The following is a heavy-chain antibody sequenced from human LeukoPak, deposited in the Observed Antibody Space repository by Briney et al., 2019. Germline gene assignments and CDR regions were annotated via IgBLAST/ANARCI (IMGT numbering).Heavy chain of an antibody. D-gene: IGHD3-10*01. V-gene: IGHV3-23*01. J-gene: IGHJ4*02. CDR3: TTSWPKVREGDQ. CDR1: GFTFSHYA. Sequence: PGGSLRLSCAASGFTFSHYAMRWVRQAPGEGLEWLSEISGGGEDTYHADSVKGRFTISRDNSKNTLYLQMNSLRVEDTAVYYCTTSWPKVREGDQWGQGTLVTVS. CDR2: ISGGGEDT.